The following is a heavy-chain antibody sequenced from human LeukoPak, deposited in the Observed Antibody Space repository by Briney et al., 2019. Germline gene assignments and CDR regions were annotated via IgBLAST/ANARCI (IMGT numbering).Heavy chain of an antibody. CDR2: MNSDGSNT. CDR1: GFTFSRYW. CDR3: ARDICSGIGCYPRAPFDY. Sequence: PGGSLRLSCAASGFTFSRYWMHWVRQAPGERLVWVSRMNSDGSNTNYADSVKGRFTISRDNAKNTLYLQMNSLRADDTAVYYCARDICSGIGCYPRAPFDYWGQGTLVTVSS. J-gene: IGHJ4*02. D-gene: IGHD2-15*01. V-gene: IGHV3-74*01.